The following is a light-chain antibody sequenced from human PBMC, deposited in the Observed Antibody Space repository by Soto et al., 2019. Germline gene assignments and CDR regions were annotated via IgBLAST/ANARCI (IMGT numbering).Light chain of an antibody. CDR2: DVS. Sequence: SSPAQPAPLSGAPWQSVTISRTGTSRAVGGYHYVSWYQQYPGKAPKVMIYDVSNRPSGVSNRFYGSKSGTTASLTISGLQAEDEADYYCSSYTSSITYVFGTGTKVTVL. J-gene: IGLJ1*01. CDR3: SSYTSSITYV. V-gene: IGLV2-14*01. CDR1: SRAVGGYHY.